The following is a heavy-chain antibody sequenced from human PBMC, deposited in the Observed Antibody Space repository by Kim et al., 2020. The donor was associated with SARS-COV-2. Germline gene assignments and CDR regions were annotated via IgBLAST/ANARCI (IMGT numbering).Heavy chain of an antibody. J-gene: IGHJ4*02. D-gene: IGHD6-19*01. V-gene: IGHV3-49*02. CDR3: TSFLSHDSSGWTGRYFDY. Sequence: KGRFTISRDDSKSIAYLQMNSLKTEDTAVYYCTSFLSHDSSGWTGRYFDYWGQGTLVTVSS.